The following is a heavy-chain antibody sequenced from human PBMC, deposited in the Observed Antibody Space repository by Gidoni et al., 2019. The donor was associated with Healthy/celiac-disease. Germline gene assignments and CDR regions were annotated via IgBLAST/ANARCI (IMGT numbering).Heavy chain of an antibody. D-gene: IGHD2-21*02. CDR3: ATAYCGGDCYSGWSYYYYGMDV. J-gene: IGHJ6*02. V-gene: IGHV1-69*01. CDR2: IIPIFGTA. CDR1: GGTFSSYA. Sequence: QVQLVQSGAEVKKPGSSVKVSCKASGGTFSSYAISWVRQAPGQGLEWMGGIIPIFGTANYAQKFQGRVTITADESTSTAYMELSSLRSEDTAVYYCATAYCGGDCYSGWSYYYYGMDVWGQGTTVTVSS.